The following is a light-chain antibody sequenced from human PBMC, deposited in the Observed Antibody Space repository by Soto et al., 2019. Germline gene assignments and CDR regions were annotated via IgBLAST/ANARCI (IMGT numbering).Light chain of an antibody. Sequence: DIQMTQSPSTLSASVGDRVTVTCRASQTIGSWLAWYQQKPGRAPKLLIFDASSLESGVPSRFSGSGSGTEFNLTISSLQPDDFATYCCKHYNSYSEAFGQGTKVDIK. J-gene: IGKJ1*01. CDR2: DAS. CDR3: KHYNSYSEA. V-gene: IGKV1-5*01. CDR1: QTIGSW.